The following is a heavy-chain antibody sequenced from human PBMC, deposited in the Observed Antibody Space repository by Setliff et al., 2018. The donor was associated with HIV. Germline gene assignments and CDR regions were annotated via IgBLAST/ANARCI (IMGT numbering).Heavy chain of an antibody. J-gene: IGHJ4*02. CDR2: IYHSGST. Sequence: PSETLSLTCTVSGGSISSSNWWSWVRQPPGKGLEWIGEIYHSGSTNYNPSLKSRVTISVDKSKNQFSLNLSSVTAADTAVYYCARSRDSSGYVPYFDYWGQGTLVTVSS. V-gene: IGHV4-4*02. CDR3: ARSRDSSGYVPYFDY. CDR1: GGSISSSNW. D-gene: IGHD3-22*01.